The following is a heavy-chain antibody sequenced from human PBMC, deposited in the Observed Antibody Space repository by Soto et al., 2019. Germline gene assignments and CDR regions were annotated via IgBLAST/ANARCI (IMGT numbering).Heavy chain of an antibody. CDR3: AREGNLGRWLQPLDF. D-gene: IGHD5-12*01. Sequence: SETLSLTCAVYGGSFIGYYWSWILQPPGKGLEWIGEINHSGSTNYNPSLKSRVSMSVDTSKNQFSLRLISVTAADTAKYFCAREGNLGRWLQPLDFWGQGT. CDR2: INHSGST. V-gene: IGHV4-34*01. J-gene: IGHJ4*02. CDR1: GGSFIGYY.